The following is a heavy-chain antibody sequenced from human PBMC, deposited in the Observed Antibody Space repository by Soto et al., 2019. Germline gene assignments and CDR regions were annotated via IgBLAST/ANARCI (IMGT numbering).Heavy chain of an antibody. CDR2: ISYDGSNK. J-gene: IGHJ4*02. CDR3: LRVAVAGTVDY. D-gene: IGHD6-19*01. V-gene: IGHV3-30*03. CDR1: GFTFSSYG. Sequence: GGSLRLSCAASGFTFSSYGMHWVRQAPGKGLEWVAVISYDGSNKYYADSVKGRFTISRDNSKNTLYLQMNSLRAEDTAVYYCLRVAVAGTVDYWGQGTLVTVSS.